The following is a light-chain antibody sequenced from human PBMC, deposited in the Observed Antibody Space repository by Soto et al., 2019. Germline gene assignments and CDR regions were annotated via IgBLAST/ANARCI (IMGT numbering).Light chain of an antibody. Sequence: QSALTQPASVSGSPGQSITIPCTGTSSDVGGYNYVSWYQQHPGKAPKLMIYEVTNRPSGVSDRFSGSKSGNTASLTISGLQAEDEANYYCSSYSNSATLVVFGGGTKLTVL. CDR1: SSDVGGYNY. J-gene: IGLJ3*02. CDR2: EVT. V-gene: IGLV2-14*01. CDR3: SSYSNSATLVV.